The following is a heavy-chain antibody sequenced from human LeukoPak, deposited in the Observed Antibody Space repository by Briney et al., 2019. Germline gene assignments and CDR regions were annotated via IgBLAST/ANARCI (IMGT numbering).Heavy chain of an antibody. D-gene: IGHD2-21*01. V-gene: IGHV4-38-2*01. Sequence: PSETLSLTCAVSGYSISSGYYWGRIRPPPGKGLEWIGSIYHSGSTYYNPSLKSRITISVDTSKNQFSLKLSSVTAADTAVYYCARRHIVANAFDIWGQGTMVTVSS. J-gene: IGHJ3*02. CDR3: ARRHIVANAFDI. CDR2: IYHSGST. CDR1: GYSISSGYY.